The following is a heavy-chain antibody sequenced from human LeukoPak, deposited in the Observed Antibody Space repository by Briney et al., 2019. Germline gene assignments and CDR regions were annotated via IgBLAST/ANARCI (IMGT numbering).Heavy chain of an antibody. CDR1: GFTVSSNY. D-gene: IGHD1-26*01. Sequence: GGSLRLSCAASGFTVSSNYMSWVRQAPGKGLEWVSTVSGSGDSTYYAESVKGRFTISRDNSKNTLYLQMNSLRAEDTAVYYCAKRGSYSIDHWGQGTLVTVSS. J-gene: IGHJ4*02. CDR3: AKRGSYSIDH. CDR2: VSGSGDST. V-gene: IGHV3-23*01.